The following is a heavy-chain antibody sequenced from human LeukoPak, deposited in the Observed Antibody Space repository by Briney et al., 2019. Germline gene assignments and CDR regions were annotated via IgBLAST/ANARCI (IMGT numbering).Heavy chain of an antibody. J-gene: IGHJ5*01. Sequence: ASVKVSCKASGYTFTNNGISWVRQAPGQGLEWMGWINPNSGGTNYAQKFKGRVTMTRDTSINTAYMELSRLRSDDTAVYHCATSYYYGSGSYYNPPDSWGQGTLVTVSS. CDR3: ATSYYYGSGSYYNPPDS. V-gene: IGHV1-2*02. CDR1: GYTFTNNG. CDR2: INPNSGGT. D-gene: IGHD3-10*01.